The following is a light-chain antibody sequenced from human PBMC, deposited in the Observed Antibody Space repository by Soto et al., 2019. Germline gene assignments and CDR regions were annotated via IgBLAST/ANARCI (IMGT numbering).Light chain of an antibody. V-gene: IGKV1-5*03. CDR2: KAS. CDR3: QHYNSYSEA. Sequence: DIQMTQSPSTLSGSVGDRVTITCRASQTISSWLAWYQQKPGKAPKLLIYKASTLKSGVRSRFSGSGSGTEFTLTISSLQPDDFATYYCQHYNSYSEAFGQGTQVDIK. J-gene: IGKJ1*01. CDR1: QTISSW.